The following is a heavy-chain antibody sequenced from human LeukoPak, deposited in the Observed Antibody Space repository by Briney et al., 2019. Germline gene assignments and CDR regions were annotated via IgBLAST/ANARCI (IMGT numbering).Heavy chain of an antibody. J-gene: IGHJ4*02. V-gene: IGHV1-69*13. CDR3: ARDSKAYNWNRAYYFDY. CDR2: IIPIFGTA. Sequence: SVKVSCKASGGTFSSYAISWVRQAPGQGLEWMGGIIPIFGTANYAQKIQGRVTITADESTSTAYMELSSLRSEDTAVYYCARDSKAYNWNRAYYFDYWGQGTLVTVSS. D-gene: IGHD1-20*01. CDR1: GGTFSSYA.